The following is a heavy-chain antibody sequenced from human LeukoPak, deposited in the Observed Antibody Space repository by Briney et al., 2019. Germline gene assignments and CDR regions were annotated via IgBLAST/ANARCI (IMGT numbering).Heavy chain of an antibody. CDR3: ASGPHAVADDDDLDY. D-gene: IGHD6-19*01. J-gene: IGHJ4*02. Sequence: GGSLRLSCATSGFTFSSHWMSWVRQAPGKGLEWVAHIKQDGTEKNSVDSVKGRFTISRDNAKNSLYLQMNSLRAEDTAVYYCASGPHAVADDDDLDYWGQGTLVTVSS. V-gene: IGHV3-7*01. CDR1: GFTFSSHW. CDR2: IKQDGTEK.